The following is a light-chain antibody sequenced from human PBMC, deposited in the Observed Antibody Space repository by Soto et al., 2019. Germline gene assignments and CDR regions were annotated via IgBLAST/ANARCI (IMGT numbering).Light chain of an antibody. Sequence: QSALTQPASVSGSPGQSITISCTGTSSDVGAYNYVSWYQQHPGKAPKLMIYEVSNRPSGVSNRFSGSKSGNTASLTISGLQAEDEADYYCCSYTSYSTLYVFGPGTKVTVL. CDR3: CSYTSYSTLYV. V-gene: IGLV2-14*01. CDR2: EVS. CDR1: SSDVGAYNY. J-gene: IGLJ1*01.